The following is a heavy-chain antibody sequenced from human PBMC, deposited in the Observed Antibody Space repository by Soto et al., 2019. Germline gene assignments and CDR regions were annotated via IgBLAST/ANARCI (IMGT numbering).Heavy chain of an antibody. CDR1: GFTFSSYA. D-gene: IGHD3-10*01. CDR2: ISGSGGST. V-gene: IGHV3-23*01. J-gene: IGHJ4*02. Sequence: GGSLRLSCAASGFTFSSYAMSWVRQAPGKGLEWVSAISGSGGSTYYADSVKGRFTISRDNSKNTLYLQMNSLRAEDTAVYYCAKVSEQPGFGELYYWGQGTLVTVSS. CDR3: AKVSEQPGFGELYY.